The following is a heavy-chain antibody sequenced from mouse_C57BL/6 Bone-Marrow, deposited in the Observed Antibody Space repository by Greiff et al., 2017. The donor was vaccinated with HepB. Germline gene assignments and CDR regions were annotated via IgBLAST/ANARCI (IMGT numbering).Heavy chain of an antibody. J-gene: IGHJ2*01. Sequence: EVKLEESGGGLVQPGGSMKLSCVASGFTFSNYWMNWVRQSPEKGLEWVAQIRLKSDNYATHYAESVKGRFTISRDDSKSSVYLQMNNLRAEDTGIYYCTIYYYGSKDYWGQGTTLTVSS. CDR2: IRLKSDNYAT. CDR3: TIYYYGSKDY. V-gene: IGHV6-3*01. D-gene: IGHD1-1*01. CDR1: GFTFSNYW.